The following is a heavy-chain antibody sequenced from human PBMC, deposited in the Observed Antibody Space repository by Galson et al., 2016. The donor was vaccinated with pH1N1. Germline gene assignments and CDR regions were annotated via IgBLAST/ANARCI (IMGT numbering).Heavy chain of an antibody. J-gene: IGHJ4*02. CDR1: GFPFSSHG. CDR3: ARDRVRSGSIQHPWTLDY. D-gene: IGHD5-12*01. V-gene: IGHV3-30*02. CDR2: IRYEGSTK. Sequence: SLRLSCAASGFPFSSHGMHWVRQAPGKGLEWLAFIRYEGSTKYYAGSVQGRFTISRDSLANMVYLQMDSLRREDTAVYYCARDRVRSGSIQHPWTLDYWGQGILVTVS.